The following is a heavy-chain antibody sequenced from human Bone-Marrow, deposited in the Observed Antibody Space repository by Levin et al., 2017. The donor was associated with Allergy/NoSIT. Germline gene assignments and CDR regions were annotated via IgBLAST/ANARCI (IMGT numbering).Heavy chain of an antibody. CDR2: ISSSSSYM. Sequence: KAGGSLRLSCAASGFIFSNYPMNWVRQAPGKGLEWVSSISSSSSYMYYADSVKGRFTISRDNAKNSLYLEMNNLRVEDTAVYFCARFPYCGGDCSDAFDIWGQGTMVTVSS. V-gene: IGHV3-21*01. D-gene: IGHD2-21*02. CDR1: GFIFSNYP. CDR3: ARFPYCGGDCSDAFDI. J-gene: IGHJ3*02.